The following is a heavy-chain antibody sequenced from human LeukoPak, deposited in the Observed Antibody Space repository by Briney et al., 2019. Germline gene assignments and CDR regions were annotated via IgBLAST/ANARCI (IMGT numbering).Heavy chain of an antibody. CDR1: GFPFSSYW. Sequence: GVSLRLSCVASGFPFSSYWMTWVRQAPGKGLEWVANIKQDGSKKSYVDSVKGRFTISRDNAKNSLYLQMNSLRAEDTAIYYCTRVGYIDEGIDYWGQGTLVTVSS. D-gene: IGHD5-24*01. J-gene: IGHJ4*02. CDR2: IKQDGSKK. V-gene: IGHV3-7*04. CDR3: TRVGYIDEGIDY.